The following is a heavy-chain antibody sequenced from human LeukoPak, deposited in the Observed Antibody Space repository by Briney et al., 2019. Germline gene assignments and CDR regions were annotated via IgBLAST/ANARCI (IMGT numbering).Heavy chain of an antibody. CDR3: ATAVYGDFQSTVDY. V-gene: IGHV3-9*01. Sequence: PGGSLRLSCAASGFSFEDYAMHWVRHPPGKVLEWVSAVSWNSGNLSYADSVKGRFTISRDNAKNFLYLQMSSLRAADTALYYCATAVYGDFQSTVDYWGRGTLVTVSS. CDR1: GFSFEDYA. J-gene: IGHJ4*02. CDR2: VSWNSGNL. D-gene: IGHD4-17*01.